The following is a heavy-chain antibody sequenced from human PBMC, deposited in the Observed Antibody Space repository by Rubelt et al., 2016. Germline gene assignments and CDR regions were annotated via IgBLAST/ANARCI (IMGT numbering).Heavy chain of an antibody. J-gene: IGHJ4*02. V-gene: IGHV4-59*01. CDR3: ARVVRAQFDY. D-gene: IGHD2-2*01. CDR1: GGSISSYY. Sequence: QVQLQESGPGLVKPSETLSLTCTVSGGSISSYYWSWIRQPPGKGLEWIGYIYYSGSTNYNPSLKSRVTISVDTSKNQFSLKLSSVTAADTAVDYCARVVRAQFDYWGQGTLVTVS. CDR2: IYYSGST.